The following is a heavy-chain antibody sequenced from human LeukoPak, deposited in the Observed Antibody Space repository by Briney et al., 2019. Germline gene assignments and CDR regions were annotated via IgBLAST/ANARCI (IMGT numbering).Heavy chain of an antibody. J-gene: IGHJ6*03. Sequence: GGSLRLSCAASGFTFSSYWMSWVRQAPGKGLEWVANIKQDGSEKYYVDSVKGRFTISRDNAKNSLYLQMNSLRAEDTAVYYCARTYSGYDWWGDYYYYYMDVWAKGPRSPSP. V-gene: IGHV3-7*01. CDR1: GFTFSSYW. CDR2: IKQDGSEK. CDR3: ARTYSGYDWWGDYYYYYMDV. D-gene: IGHD5-12*01.